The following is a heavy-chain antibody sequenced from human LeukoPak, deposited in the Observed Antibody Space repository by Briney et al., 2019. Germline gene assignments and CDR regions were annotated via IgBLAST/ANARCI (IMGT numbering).Heavy chain of an antibody. CDR3: AKDALGIVVVPAASIDY. CDR2: IRYDGSNK. J-gene: IGHJ4*01. Sequence: GGSLRLSCAASGFTFSSYGMHWVRQAPGKGLEWVAFIRYDGSNKYYADSVKGRFTISRDNSKNTLYLQMNSLRAEDTAVYYCAKDALGIVVVPAASIDYWGHRTLVTVSS. D-gene: IGHD2-2*01. V-gene: IGHV3-30*02. CDR1: GFTFSSYG.